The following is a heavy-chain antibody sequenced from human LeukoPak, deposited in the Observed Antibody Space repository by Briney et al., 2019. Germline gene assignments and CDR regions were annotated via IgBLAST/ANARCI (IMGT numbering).Heavy chain of an antibody. CDR2: ISYDGSNK. Sequence: PGGSLRLSCAASGFTFSSYAMHWVRQAPGKGLEWVAVISYDGSNKYYADSVKSRFTISRDNSKNTLYLQMNSLRAEDTAVYYCARGGLWFGESEDAFDIWGQGTMVTVSS. V-gene: IGHV3-30-3*01. D-gene: IGHD3-10*01. J-gene: IGHJ3*02. CDR3: ARGGLWFGESEDAFDI. CDR1: GFTFSSYA.